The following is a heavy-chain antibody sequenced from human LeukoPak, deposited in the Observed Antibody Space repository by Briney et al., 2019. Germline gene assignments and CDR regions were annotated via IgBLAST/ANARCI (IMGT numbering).Heavy chain of an antibody. CDR3: AKDYASDMATAPFDY. CDR2: ISGSGGST. V-gene: IGHV3-23*01. Sequence: GGSLRLSCAASGFTISNYAMSWVRQAPGKGLEWVSVISGSGGSTYYADSVKGRFTISRDNSKNTLYLQMNSLRAEGTAVYYCAKDYASDMATAPFDYWGQGTLVTVSS. CDR1: GFTISNYA. J-gene: IGHJ4*02. D-gene: IGHD5-24*01.